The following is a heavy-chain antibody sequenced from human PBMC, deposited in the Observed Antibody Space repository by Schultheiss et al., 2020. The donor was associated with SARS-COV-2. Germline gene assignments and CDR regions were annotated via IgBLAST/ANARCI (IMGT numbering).Heavy chain of an antibody. V-gene: IGHV3-21*01. CDR1: GFTFSSYW. CDR2: ISSSSSYI. J-gene: IGHJ5*02. D-gene: IGHD4-23*01. CDR3: ANGGNSGWAWFDP. Sequence: GGSLRLSCAASGFTFSSYWMSWVRQAPGKGLEWVSSISSSSSYIYYADSVKGRFTISRDNAKNSLYLQMNSLRAEDTAVYYCANGGNSGWAWFDPWGQGTLVTVAS.